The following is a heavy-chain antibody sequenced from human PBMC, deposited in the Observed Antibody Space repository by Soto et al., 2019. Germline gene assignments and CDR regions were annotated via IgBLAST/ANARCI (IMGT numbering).Heavy chain of an antibody. D-gene: IGHD2-8*02. Sequence: TEPLSLTCTVSGGSIGSSPWSLHRQPPGKGLEWIASVYYTGTTNYIPSLGSRVTISIVAPGNRLSMEMTSVTAADTAVYYCARDTVLTGMFDFWGQGTLVTVS. J-gene: IGHJ4*02. CDR2: VYYTGTT. CDR3: ARDTVLTGMFDF. V-gene: IGHV4-59*01. CDR1: GGSIGSSP.